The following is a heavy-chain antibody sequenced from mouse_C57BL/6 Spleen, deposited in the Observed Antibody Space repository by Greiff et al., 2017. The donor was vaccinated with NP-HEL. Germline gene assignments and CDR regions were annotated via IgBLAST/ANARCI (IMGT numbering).Heavy chain of an antibody. CDR3: ARKRDYGNYGGAMDY. J-gene: IGHJ4*01. V-gene: IGHV5-17*01. CDR1: GFTFSDYG. D-gene: IGHD2-1*01. CDR2: ISSGSSTI. Sequence: EVKVVESGGGLVKPGGSLKLSCAASGFTFSDYGMHWVRQAPEKGLEWVAYISSGSSTIYYADTVKGRFTISRDNAKNTLFLQMTSLRSEDTAMYYCARKRDYGNYGGAMDYWGQGTSVTVSS.